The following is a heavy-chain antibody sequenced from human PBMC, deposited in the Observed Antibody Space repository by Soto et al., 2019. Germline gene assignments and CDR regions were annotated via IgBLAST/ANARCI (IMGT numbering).Heavy chain of an antibody. Sequence: EVQLVESGGGLVQPGGSLRLSCVASGFMFDSYARNWVRQAPGKGLEWVSYISPGGDRIYYAESLKGRIIISRDNARNSLSLQMNTLSDEETAIYYCTKSADSAGWGVDFWDQGTLVTVSS. V-gene: IGHV3-48*02. D-gene: IGHD6-19*01. CDR3: TKSADSAGWGVDF. CDR1: GFMFDSYA. J-gene: IGHJ4*02. CDR2: ISPGGDRI.